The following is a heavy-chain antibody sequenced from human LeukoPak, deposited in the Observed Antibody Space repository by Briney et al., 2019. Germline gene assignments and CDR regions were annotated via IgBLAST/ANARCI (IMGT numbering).Heavy chain of an antibody. V-gene: IGHV1-69*13. CDR3: ALTQYCSSTSCHPDYYYYGMDV. D-gene: IGHD2-2*01. CDR1: GGTFSRYA. CDR2: IVPIFGTA. J-gene: IGHJ6*04. Sequence: SVKVSCEASGGTFSRYAISWVRQASGQGLERMGGIVPIFGTANYAQKFQGRVTITADESTSTAYMELSSLRSEDTAVYYCALTQYCSSTSCHPDYYYYGMDVWGKGTTVTVSS.